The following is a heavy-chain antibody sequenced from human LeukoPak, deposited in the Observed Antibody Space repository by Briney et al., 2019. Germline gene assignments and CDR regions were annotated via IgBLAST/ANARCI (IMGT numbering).Heavy chain of an antibody. V-gene: IGHV3-64*01. CDR1: GFTFSNYA. CDR3: ARGRGRYGYYFDY. Sequence: GGSLRLSCAASGFTFSNYAMHWVRQAPGKGLEYVSAISSDGDSTYYANSVKGRFTISRDNSKNTLYLQMGSLRAEDMAVYYCARGRGRYGYYFDYWGQGTLVTVSS. D-gene: IGHD3-10*01. J-gene: IGHJ4*02. CDR2: ISSDGDST.